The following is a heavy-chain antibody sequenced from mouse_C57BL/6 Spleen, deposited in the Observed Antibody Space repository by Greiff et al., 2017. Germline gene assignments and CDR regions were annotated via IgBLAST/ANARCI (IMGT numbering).Heavy chain of an antibody. CDR2: ISSGGSYT. D-gene: IGHD1-1*02. V-gene: IGHV5-6*01. CDR1: GFTFSSYG. CDR3: ASGNWYFDV. Sequence: EVQVVESGGDLVKPGGSLKLSCAASGFTFSSYGMSWVRQTPDKRLEWVATISSGGSYTYYPDSVKGRFTISRDNAKNTLYLQMSSLKSEDTAMYYCASGNWYFDVWGKGTTVTVSS. J-gene: IGHJ1*03.